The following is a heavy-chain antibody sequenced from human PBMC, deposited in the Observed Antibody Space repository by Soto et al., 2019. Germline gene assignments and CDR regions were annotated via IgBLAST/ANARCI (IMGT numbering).Heavy chain of an antibody. CDR1: GGTFSSYA. CDR3: ARGYIAEDANEGIDT. J-gene: IGHJ5*02. D-gene: IGHD6-13*01. CDR2: IIPIFGTA. Sequence: ASVXVSCKASGGTFSSYAIIWVRQAPGQGLEWMGWIIPIFGTANYAQKFQGRVTITADESTSTAYMELSRLRSEDTAVYYCARGYIAEDANEGIDTWGQGTLVTVSS. V-gene: IGHV1-69*13.